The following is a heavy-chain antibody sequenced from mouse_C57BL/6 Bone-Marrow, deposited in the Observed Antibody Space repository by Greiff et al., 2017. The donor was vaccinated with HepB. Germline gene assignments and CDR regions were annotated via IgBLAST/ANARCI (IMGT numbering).Heavy chain of an antibody. Sequence: QVQLKESGAELVKPGASVKMSCKASGYTFTSYWITWVKQRPGQGLEWIGDIYPGSGSTNYNEKFKSKATLTVDTSSSTAYMQLSSLTSEDSAVYYRARGSTGTFWYFDVWGTGTTVTVSS. CDR3: ARGSTGTFWYFDV. J-gene: IGHJ1*03. V-gene: IGHV1-55*01. D-gene: IGHD4-1*02. CDR2: IYPGSGST. CDR1: GYTFTSYW.